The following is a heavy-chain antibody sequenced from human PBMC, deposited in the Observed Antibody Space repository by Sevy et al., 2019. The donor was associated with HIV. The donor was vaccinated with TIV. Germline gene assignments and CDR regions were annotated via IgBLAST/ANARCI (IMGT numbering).Heavy chain of an antibody. CDR3: ARGYYTMDV. Sequence: GGSLRLSCAASGFTFSNYYMGWIRQAPGKGLDWVSYISSSGTTIYYADSVKGRITTSKDNTKNSLFLQMDSLRAEDTAVYYCARGYYTMDVWGQGTTVTVSS. J-gene: IGHJ6*02. CDR1: GFTFSNYY. CDR2: ISSSGTTI. V-gene: IGHV3-11*04.